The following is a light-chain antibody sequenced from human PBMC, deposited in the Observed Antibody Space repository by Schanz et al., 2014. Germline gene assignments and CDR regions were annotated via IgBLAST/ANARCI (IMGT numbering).Light chain of an antibody. J-gene: IGLJ3*02. CDR2: DVT. CDR1: SSDVGAYNY. Sequence: QSALTQPRSVSGSPGQSVTISCTGTSSDVGAYNYVSWFQQHPGKAPKLMIYDVTNRPSGVSNRFSGSKSGNTASLTISGLQAEDEADYYCSSYTSSNTLVFGGGTKVTVL. V-gene: IGLV2-14*01. CDR3: SSYTSSNTLV.